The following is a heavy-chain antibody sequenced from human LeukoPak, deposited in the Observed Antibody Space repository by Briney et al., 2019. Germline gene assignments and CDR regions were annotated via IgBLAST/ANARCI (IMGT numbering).Heavy chain of an antibody. V-gene: IGHV3-23*01. D-gene: IGHD6-19*01. CDR2: INANSGTT. CDR3: AKPISGGLAVTADWFHP. CDR1: GFAFNVYA. Sequence: GGSLRLACAASGFAFNVYAMSWLRQPPGKGLEWVSTINANSGTTSYAASVRGRFSISRDNSKSTLYLQLSTLRADDTATYYCAKPISGGLAVTADWFHPWGQGTLVVVSS. J-gene: IGHJ5*01.